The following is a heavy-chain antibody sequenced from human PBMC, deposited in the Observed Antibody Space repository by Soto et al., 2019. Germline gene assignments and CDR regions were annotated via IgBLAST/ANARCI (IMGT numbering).Heavy chain of an antibody. Sequence: QVQLQQSGPGLVKPSQTLSLTCTVSGDSISSDYYHWTWIRQSPGKGLEWLGYIHHSGSILYNPSLRSRVTIPVDTSKHQFSLHLTSVTAADTAVYFCAREADGGDSLDVWGQGTTVTVSS. CDR2: IHHSGSI. J-gene: IGHJ6*02. D-gene: IGHD2-21*02. V-gene: IGHV4-30-4*08. CDR1: GDSISSDYYH. CDR3: AREADGGDSLDV.